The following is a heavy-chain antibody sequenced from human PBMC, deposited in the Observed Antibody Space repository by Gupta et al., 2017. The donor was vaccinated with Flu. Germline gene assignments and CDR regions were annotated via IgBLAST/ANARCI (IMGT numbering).Heavy chain of an antibody. CDR3: ARDRRLYCSGGSCYPGIGY. D-gene: IGHD2-15*01. V-gene: IGHV3-33*01. J-gene: IGHJ4*02. CDR2: IWYDGSNK. Sequence: GLEWVAVIWYDGSNKYYADSVKGRFTISRDNSKNTLYLQMNSLRAEDTAVYYCARDRRLYCSGGSCYPGIGYWGQGTLVTVSS.